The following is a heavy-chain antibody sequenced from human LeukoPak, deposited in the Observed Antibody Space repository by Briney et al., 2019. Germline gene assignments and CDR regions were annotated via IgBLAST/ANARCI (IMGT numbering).Heavy chain of an antibody. CDR1: GGTFSSYA. Sequence: ASVKVSCKASGGTFSSYAISWVRQAPGQGLEWMGGIIPIFGTANCAQKFQGRVTITADESTSTAYMELSSLRSEDTAVYYCARVGYYYYYMDVWGKGTTVTVSS. J-gene: IGHJ6*03. CDR2: IIPIFGTA. V-gene: IGHV1-69*13. CDR3: ARVGYYYYYMDV.